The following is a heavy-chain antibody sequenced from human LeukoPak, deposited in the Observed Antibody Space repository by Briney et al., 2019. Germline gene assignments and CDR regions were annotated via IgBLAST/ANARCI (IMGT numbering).Heavy chain of an antibody. J-gene: IGHJ5*02. Sequence: ASVKVSCKASGYTFTSYGISWVRQAPGQGLEWMGWISAYNGNTNYAQKLQGRVTMTTDTSTSTAYMELSSLRSEDTAVYYCAREPRDIVVVPAALGNWFDPWGQGTLVTVSS. V-gene: IGHV1-18*01. D-gene: IGHD2-2*01. CDR2: ISAYNGNT. CDR3: AREPRDIVVVPAALGNWFDP. CDR1: GYTFTSYG.